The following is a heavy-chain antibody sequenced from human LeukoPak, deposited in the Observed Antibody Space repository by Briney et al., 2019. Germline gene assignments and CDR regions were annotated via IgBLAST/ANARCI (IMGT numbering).Heavy chain of an antibody. V-gene: IGHV3-48*03. D-gene: IGHD2/OR15-2a*01. Sequence: HTGGSLSLSCAASGFTFSSYEMNWVRQAPGKGLEWVAYISTSGSSRYYADSVKGRFTISRDNAKNSLYLQLNSLRAEDTAVYYCAKAGLSHWGQGTLVTVSS. J-gene: IGHJ4*02. CDR2: ISTSGSSR. CDR1: GFTFSSYE. CDR3: AKAGLSH.